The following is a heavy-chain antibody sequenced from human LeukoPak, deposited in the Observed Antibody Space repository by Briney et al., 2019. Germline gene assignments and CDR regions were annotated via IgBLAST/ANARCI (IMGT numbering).Heavy chain of an antibody. J-gene: IGHJ3*02. D-gene: IGHD5-12*01. V-gene: IGHV3-15*07. CDR2: IKSEIDGGAT. CDR1: GFTFSNAW. CDR3: TTGGSVIVAGTRAFDI. Sequence: GGSLRLSCAASGFTFSNAWMNWVRQAPGKGLEWVGRIKSEIDGGATDYAAPVQGRFTISRDDSQATLYLQMNSLKTEDTAVYYCTTGGSVIVAGTRAFDIWGQGTMVTVSS.